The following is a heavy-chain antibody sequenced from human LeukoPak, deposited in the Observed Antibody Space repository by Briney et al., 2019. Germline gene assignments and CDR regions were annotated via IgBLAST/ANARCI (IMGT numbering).Heavy chain of an antibody. CDR2: INPNSGGT. CDR3: ARDKLVGATRALVPTY. D-gene: IGHD1-26*01. Sequence: ASVKVSCKASGYTFTGYYMHWVRQAPGQGLEWMGRINPNSGGTNYAQKFQGRVTMTRDTSISTAYMELSRLRSDDTAVYHCARDKLVGATRALVPTYWGQGTLVTVSS. V-gene: IGHV1-2*06. J-gene: IGHJ4*02. CDR1: GYTFTGYY.